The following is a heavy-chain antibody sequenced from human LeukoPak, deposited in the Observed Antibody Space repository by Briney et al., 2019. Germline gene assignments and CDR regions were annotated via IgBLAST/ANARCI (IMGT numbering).Heavy chain of an antibody. CDR1: GFTFSSYA. J-gene: IGHJ4*02. CDR3: ASGVLVVPAAMIY. CDR2: ISYDGSNK. Sequence: SGGALRLSCAASGFTFSSYAMHWVRQAPGKGLEWVAVISYDGSNKYYADSVKGRFTISRDNSKNTLYLQMNSLRAEDTAVYYCASGVLVVPAAMIYWGQGTLVTVSS. V-gene: IGHV3-30*04. D-gene: IGHD2-2*01.